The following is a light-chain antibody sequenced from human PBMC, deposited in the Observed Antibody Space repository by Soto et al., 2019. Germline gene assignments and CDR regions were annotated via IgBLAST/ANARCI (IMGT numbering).Light chain of an antibody. CDR3: SSNTRSSTLI. CDR2: DVT. V-gene: IGLV2-14*01. J-gene: IGLJ1*01. CDR1: SNDVGFYNY. Sequence: QSALTQPASVSGSPRQSITISCSGTSNDVGFYNYVSWYQQHPGKAPKLMIYDVTNRPSGVSNRFSGSKSGNTASLTISGLQTEDEADYFCSSNTRSSTLIFGTGTKLTVL.